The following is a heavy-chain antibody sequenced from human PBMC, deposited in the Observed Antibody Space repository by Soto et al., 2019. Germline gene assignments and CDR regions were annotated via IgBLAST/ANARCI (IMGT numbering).Heavy chain of an antibody. D-gene: IGHD7-27*01. V-gene: IGHV4-59*08. CDR1: RDARITSS. Sequence: PSWRLSLRCAFFRDARITSSRSLTHKSPTKGLEWIANIYYRGNTNYNPSLESRVTISIDTSKNQFSLKLNSLTAADTAVYYCARHSKKTGDFDYYYGMDVWGQGTTVTVSS. J-gene: IGHJ6*02. CDR3: ARHSKKTGDFDYYYGMDV. CDR2: IYYRGNT.